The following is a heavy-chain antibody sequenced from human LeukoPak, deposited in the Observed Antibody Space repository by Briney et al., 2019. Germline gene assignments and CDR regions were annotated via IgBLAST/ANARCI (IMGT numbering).Heavy chain of an antibody. CDR2: IIPIFGTA. V-gene: IGHV1-69*13. CDR3: ARGNYYGSGSSLNYYMDV. Sequence: ASVKVSCKASGYTFTGYYMHWVRQAPGQGLEWMGGIIPIFGTANYAQKFQGRVTITADESTSTAYMELSSLRSEDTAVYYCARGNYYGSGSSLNYYMDVWGKGTTVTISS. J-gene: IGHJ6*03. D-gene: IGHD3-10*01. CDR1: GYTFTGYY.